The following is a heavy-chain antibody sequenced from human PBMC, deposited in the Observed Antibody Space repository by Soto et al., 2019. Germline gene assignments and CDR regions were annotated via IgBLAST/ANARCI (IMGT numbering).Heavy chain of an antibody. CDR2: ISGSAGST. J-gene: IGHJ4*02. CDR1: GLTFSTYS. Sequence: GGVPRLSXAASGLTFSTYSMTWVRQAPGQGLEWVSSISGSAGSTYYADSVKGRFTISRDNSKNMLYLQMNSLRAGDTAVYYCVKGSPDGSYFGVFDYWGQGTLVTVSS. D-gene: IGHD3-10*01. V-gene: IGHV3-23*01. CDR3: VKGSPDGSYFGVFDY.